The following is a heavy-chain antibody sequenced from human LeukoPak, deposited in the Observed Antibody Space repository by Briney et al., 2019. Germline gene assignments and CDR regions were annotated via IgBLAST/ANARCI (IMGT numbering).Heavy chain of an antibody. V-gene: IGHV3-74*01. D-gene: IGHD6-6*01. J-gene: IGHJ4*02. CDR1: GSAFSTTW. CDR2: INSDGTST. Sequence: PGGSLRLSCASSGSAFSTTWMHWVRQVPGKGLVWVSRINSDGTSTSYADSVKGRFTISRDNAKNTLYLQMNSLRAEDTAVYYCATSRSFDYWGRGTLATVSS. CDR3: ATSRSFDY.